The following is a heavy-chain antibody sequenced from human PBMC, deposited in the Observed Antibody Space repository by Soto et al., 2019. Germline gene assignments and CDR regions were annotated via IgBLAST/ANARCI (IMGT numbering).Heavy chain of an antibody. V-gene: IGHV3-15*01. CDR3: TTDYYDSSGPFDY. CDR2: IKSKADGGTT. Sequence: GGSLRLSCVASGFTFSNAWMSWVRQAPGKGLEWVGRIKSKADGGTTDYAAPVKGRFTISRDDSKNTLYLQMNSLKTEDTAVYYCTTDYYDSSGPFDYWGQGTLVTVSS. CDR1: GFTFSNAW. D-gene: IGHD3-22*01. J-gene: IGHJ4*02.